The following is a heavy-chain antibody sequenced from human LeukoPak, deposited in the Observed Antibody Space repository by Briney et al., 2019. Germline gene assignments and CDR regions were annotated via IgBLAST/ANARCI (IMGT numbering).Heavy chain of an antibody. J-gene: IGHJ4*02. D-gene: IGHD3-22*01. V-gene: IGHV4-59*02. CDR2: IYYSGST. CDR3: ARVGYYDSSGDD. CDR1: GGSVSSYY. Sequence: SETLSLTCTVSGGSVSSYYWSWIRQPPGKGLEWIGYIYYSGSTNYNPSLKSRVTISVDTSNNQFSLKLSSVTAADTAVYYCARVGYYDSSGDDWGQGTLVTVSS.